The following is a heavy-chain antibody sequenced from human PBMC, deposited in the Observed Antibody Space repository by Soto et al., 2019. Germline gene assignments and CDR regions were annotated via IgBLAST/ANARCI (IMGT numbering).Heavy chain of an antibody. CDR2: ISVSGGTT. Sequence: PGRSLRLSCAASGFTFSNYAMSWVRQAPGKGLYWVSTISVSGGTTYYTDSVKRRFTISXXXSXXXXSLXXNXXRAXDTAVYHCAKGIGATQRSWFDPWGQGTLDTVSP. CDR1: GFTFSNYA. V-gene: IGHV3-23*01. CDR3: AKGIGATQRSWFDP. J-gene: IGHJ5*02. D-gene: IGHD1-26*01.